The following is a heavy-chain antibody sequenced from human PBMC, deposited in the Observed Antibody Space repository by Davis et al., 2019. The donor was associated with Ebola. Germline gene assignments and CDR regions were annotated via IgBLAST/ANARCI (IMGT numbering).Heavy chain of an antibody. CDR2: INPNSGGT. V-gene: IGHV1-2*04. J-gene: IGHJ5*02. CDR3: AADRGYSSSWTPGWFDP. D-gene: IGHD6-13*01. CDR1: GYTFTGYY. Sequence: AASVKVSCKASGYTFTGYYMHWVRQAPGQGLEWMGWINPNSGGTNYAQKFQGWVTMTRDTSISTAYMELSRLRSDDTAVYYCAADRGYSSSWTPGWFDPWGQGTLVTVPS.